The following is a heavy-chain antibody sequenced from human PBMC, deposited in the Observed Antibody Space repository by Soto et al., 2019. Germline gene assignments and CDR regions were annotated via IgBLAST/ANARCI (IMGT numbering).Heavy chain of an antibody. J-gene: IGHJ4*02. D-gene: IGHD1-26*01. CDR2: ISSSSSYI. CDR3: ARDDSGNFPLYYFDY. V-gene: IGHV3-21*01. Sequence: EVQLVESGGGLVKPGGSLRLSCAASGFTFSSYSMNWVRQAPGKGLEWVSSISSSSSYISYADSVKGRFTISRDNARNSLYLQINSLRAEDTAVYYCARDDSGNFPLYYFDYWGQGTLVTVSS. CDR1: GFTFSSYS.